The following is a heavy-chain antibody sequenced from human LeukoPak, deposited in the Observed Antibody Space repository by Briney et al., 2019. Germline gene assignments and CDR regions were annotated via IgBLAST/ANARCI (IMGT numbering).Heavy chain of an antibody. CDR1: GFTFSSYA. D-gene: IGHD4-17*01. CDR2: ISGSGGST. V-gene: IGHV3-23*01. Sequence: PGGSLRLSCAASGFTFSSYAMSWVRRAPGKGLEWVSGISGSGGSTYYADSVKGRLTISRDNSKNTLYLQMNSLRAEDTAVYYCAKPAPYDYGDFLNWFDPWGQGTLVTVSS. J-gene: IGHJ5*02. CDR3: AKPAPYDYGDFLNWFDP.